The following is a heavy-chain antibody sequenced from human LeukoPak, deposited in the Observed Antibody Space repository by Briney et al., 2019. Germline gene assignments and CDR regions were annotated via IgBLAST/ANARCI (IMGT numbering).Heavy chain of an antibody. Sequence: GGSLRLSCAASGFTFSSYWMHWVRQAPGKGLVWVSRINSDGSSTSYADSVKGRFTISRDNAKNTLYLQMNSLRAEDTAVYYCARVGGSGITIIVPYYYYGMDVWGQGTTVTVSS. D-gene: IGHD3-22*01. CDR1: GFTFSSYW. CDR2: INSDGSST. V-gene: IGHV3-74*01. CDR3: ARVGGSGITIIVPYYYYGMDV. J-gene: IGHJ6*02.